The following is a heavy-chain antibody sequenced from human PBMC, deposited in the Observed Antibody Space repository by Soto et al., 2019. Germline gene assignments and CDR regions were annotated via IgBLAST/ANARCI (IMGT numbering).Heavy chain of an antibody. Sequence: EVQLLESGGGLVQPGGSLRLSCAASGFIFSDYAMSWVRQAPGKGLEWISSVRGRGIITYYADSVKGRFTISRDNFKNTLYLQMSSLRAEDTAMYYCAKDSLPVLYCGDDCYRDFWGQGTLVTVSS. J-gene: IGHJ4*02. CDR3: AKDSLPVLYCGDDCYRDF. D-gene: IGHD2-21*02. CDR1: GFIFSDYA. V-gene: IGHV3-23*01. CDR2: VRGRGIIT.